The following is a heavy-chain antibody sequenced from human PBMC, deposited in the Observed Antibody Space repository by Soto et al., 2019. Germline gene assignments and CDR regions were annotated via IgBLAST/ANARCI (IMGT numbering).Heavy chain of an antibody. CDR2: IYYSGSP. CDR3: ARATYDSSGFDP. Sequence: QVQLQESGPGLVKPSQTLSLTCTVSGGSSSSGDYYWSWIREPPGQGLERIGDIYYSGSPYYNPSLKSRVTISVDTSKNQFSLKLSAVTAADTAVYYCARATYDSSGFDPWGQGTLVTVSS. J-gene: IGHJ5*02. CDR1: GGSSSSGDYY. D-gene: IGHD3-22*01. V-gene: IGHV4-30-4*01.